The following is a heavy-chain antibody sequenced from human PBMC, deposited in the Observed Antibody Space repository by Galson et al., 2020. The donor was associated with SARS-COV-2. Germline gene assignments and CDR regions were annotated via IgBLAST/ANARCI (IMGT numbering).Heavy chain of an antibody. V-gene: IGHV4-34*01. CDR3: ARFHSSGYYKGRYYFDY. CDR1: GGSFSGYY. J-gene: IGHJ4*02. Sequence: TCAVYGGSFSGYYWSWIRQPPGKGLEWIGEINHSGSTNYNPSLKSRVTISVDTSKNQFSLKLSSVTAADTAVYYCARFHSSGYYKGRYYFDYWGQGTLVTVSS. D-gene: IGHD3-22*01. CDR2: INHSGST.